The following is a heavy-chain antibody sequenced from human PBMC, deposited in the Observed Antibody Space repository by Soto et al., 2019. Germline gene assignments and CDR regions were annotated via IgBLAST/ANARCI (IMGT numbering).Heavy chain of an antibody. J-gene: IGHJ4*02. CDR3: VKDLVFWP. CDR1: GGSISSYY. V-gene: IGHV4-59*01. Sequence: SETLSLTCTVSGGSISSYYWSWIRQPPGKGLEWIGYIYYSGSTNYNPSLKGRFTISRDNSKNTLSLQMSILRGDNTAMYYCVKDLVFWPGGQGTLVTVSS. CDR2: IYYSGST.